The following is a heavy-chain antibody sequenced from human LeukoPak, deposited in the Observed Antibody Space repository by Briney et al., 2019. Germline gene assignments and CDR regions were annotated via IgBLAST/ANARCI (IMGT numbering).Heavy chain of an antibody. CDR3: ARERLTGHTDY. Sequence: SETLSLTCAVSGGSISSGGYSWSWIRQPPGKGLEWIGYIYHSGSTYYDPSLKSRVTISVDRSKNQFSLKLSSVTAADTAVYYCARERLTGHTDYWGQGALVTVSS. CDR1: GGSISSGGYS. V-gene: IGHV4-30-2*01. D-gene: IGHD3-9*01. J-gene: IGHJ4*02. CDR2: IYHSGST.